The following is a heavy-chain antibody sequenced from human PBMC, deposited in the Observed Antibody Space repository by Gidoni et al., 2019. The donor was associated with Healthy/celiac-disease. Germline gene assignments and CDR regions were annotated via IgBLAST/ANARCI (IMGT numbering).Heavy chain of an antibody. CDR1: GFTLSSSG. CDR2: ISYDGSNK. J-gene: IGHJ6*02. V-gene: IGHV3-30*18. Sequence: QVQLVESGGGVVQPGRSLRLSCAASGFTLSSSGMHWVRQAPGKGLEWVAVISYDGSNKYYADSVKGRFTISRDNSKNTLYLQMNSLRAEDTAVYYCAKEEGLMITFGGGGMDVWGQGTTVTVSS. D-gene: IGHD3-16*01. CDR3: AKEEGLMITFGGGGMDV.